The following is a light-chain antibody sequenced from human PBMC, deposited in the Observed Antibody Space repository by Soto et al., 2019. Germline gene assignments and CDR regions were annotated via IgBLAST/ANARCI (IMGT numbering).Light chain of an antibody. Sequence: SYELTQPPSVSVAPGKTARITCGGNNMGSKSVHWYQQKPGQAPVLVIYYDSDRPSGIPERFSGSNSGNTATLTISRVEAGDEADYYCQVWDSSSDPYAVFGGGTQLTVL. CDR2: YDS. CDR3: QVWDSSSDPYAV. J-gene: IGLJ7*01. CDR1: NMGSKS. V-gene: IGLV3-21*04.